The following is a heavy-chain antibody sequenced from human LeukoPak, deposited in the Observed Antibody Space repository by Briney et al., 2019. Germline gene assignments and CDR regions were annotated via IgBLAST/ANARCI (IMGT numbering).Heavy chain of an antibody. CDR3: ARGVDLGY. J-gene: IGHJ4*02. D-gene: IGHD5-24*01. CDR2: MNPKRGNT. Sequence: ASVKVSCKASGYAFTNYDINWVRQATGQGLEWMGWMNPKRGNTGYAQEFQGRVIMTRNASINTAYLELSNLGSADTAVYFCARGVDLGYWGQGTLVTVSS. CDR1: GYAFTNYD. V-gene: IGHV1-8*01.